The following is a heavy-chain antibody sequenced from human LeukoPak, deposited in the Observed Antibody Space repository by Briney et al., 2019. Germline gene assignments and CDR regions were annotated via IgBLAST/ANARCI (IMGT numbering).Heavy chain of an antibody. CDR2: IYHSGST. D-gene: IGHD3-22*01. CDR3: ARDIEDDSSGYWFDP. V-gene: IGHV4-38-2*02. CDR1: GYSISSGYY. J-gene: IGHJ5*02. Sequence: PSETLSLTCTVSGYSISSGYYWGWIRQPPGKGLEWIGSIYHSGSTYYNPSLKSRVTISVDTSKNQFSLKLSSVTAADTAVYYCARDIEDDSSGYWFDPWGQGTLVTVSS.